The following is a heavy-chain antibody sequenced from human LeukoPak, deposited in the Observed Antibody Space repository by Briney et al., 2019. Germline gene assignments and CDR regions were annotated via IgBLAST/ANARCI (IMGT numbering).Heavy chain of an antibody. CDR2: IYTSGST. CDR1: GGSISSYY. D-gene: IGHD3-3*01. V-gene: IGHV4-4*07. J-gene: IGHJ3*02. CDR3: ARADPTYDFWSGYYLDSGFVGAFDI. Sequence: SETLSLTCTVSGGSISSYYWSWIRQPAGKGLEWIGRIYTSGSTNYNPSLKSRVTMSVDTSKNQFSLKLSSVTAADTAVYYCARADPTYDFWSGYYLDSGFVGAFDIWGQGTMVTVSS.